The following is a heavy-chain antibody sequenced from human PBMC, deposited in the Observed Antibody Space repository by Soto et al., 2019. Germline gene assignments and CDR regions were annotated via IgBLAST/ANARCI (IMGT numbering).Heavy chain of an antibody. Sequence: SVXXSCXASGGTFXXXXXXXVRQAPGQGLEWMGGIIPIFGTANYAQKFQGRVTITADESTSTAYMELSSLRSEDTAVYYCARGTTVVTKYFQHWGQGTLVTVSS. J-gene: IGHJ1*01. CDR2: IIPIFGTA. CDR1: GGTFXXXX. D-gene: IGHD4-17*01. V-gene: IGHV1-69*13. CDR3: ARGTTVVTKYFQH.